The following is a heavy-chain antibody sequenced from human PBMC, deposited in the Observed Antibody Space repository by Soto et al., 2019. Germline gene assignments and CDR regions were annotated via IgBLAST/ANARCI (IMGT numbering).Heavy chain of an antibody. Sequence: TSETLSLTCTVSGGSISSYYWSWIRRPAGKGLEWSGRIYTSGSTNYNPSLKSRVTMSVDTSKNQFSLKLSSVTAAATAVYYCLSLRDARAVSYFDSCGPGTLLLVSS. J-gene: IGHJ4*02. CDR2: IYTSGST. CDR1: GGSISSYY. CDR3: LSLRDARAVSYFDS. V-gene: IGHV4-4*07.